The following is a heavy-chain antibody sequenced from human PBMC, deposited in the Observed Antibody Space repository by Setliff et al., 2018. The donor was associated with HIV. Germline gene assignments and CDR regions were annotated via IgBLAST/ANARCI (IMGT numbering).Heavy chain of an antibody. D-gene: IGHD3-22*01. CDR2: MNPNSGKT. V-gene: IGHV1-8*02. Sequence: GASVKVSCKASGYTFKSNDINWVRQATGQGLEWMGWMNPNSGKTGYAQKFQGRVTMTRDTSISTAYMELSSLRSDDTAVYYCARGAWYSSGYYFLADYWGRGTLVTVSS. CDR1: GYTFKSND. CDR3: ARGAWYSSGYYFLADY. J-gene: IGHJ4*02.